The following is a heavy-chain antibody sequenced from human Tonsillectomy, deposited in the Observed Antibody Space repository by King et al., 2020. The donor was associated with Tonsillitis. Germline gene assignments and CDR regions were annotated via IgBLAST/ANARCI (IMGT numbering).Heavy chain of an antibody. CDR2: IYYSGST. CDR1: GGSISSSSYY. Sequence: QLQESGPGLVKPSETLSLTCTVSGGSISSSSYYWGWIRQPPGQGLEWIGSIYYSGSTYYNPSLKSRVTISVDTSKNQFSLKLSSVTAADTAVYYCARSGYSYGTFDYWGQGTLVTVSS. J-gene: IGHJ4*02. V-gene: IGHV4-39*01. D-gene: IGHD5-18*01. CDR3: ARSGYSYGTFDY.